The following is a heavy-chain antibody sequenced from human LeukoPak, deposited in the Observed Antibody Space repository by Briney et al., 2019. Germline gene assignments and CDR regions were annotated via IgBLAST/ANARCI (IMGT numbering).Heavy chain of an antibody. J-gene: IGHJ4*02. CDR1: GGSFSGYY. CDR2: INHSGST. D-gene: IGHD3-9*01. CDR3: ARGYDILTGYTGSFDY. Sequence: PSETLSLTCAVSGGSFSGYYWSWIRQPPGKGLEWIGEINHSGSTNYNPSLKSRVTISVDTSKNQFSLKLSSVTAADTAVYYCARGYDILTGYTGSFDYWGQGTLVTVSS. V-gene: IGHV4-34*01.